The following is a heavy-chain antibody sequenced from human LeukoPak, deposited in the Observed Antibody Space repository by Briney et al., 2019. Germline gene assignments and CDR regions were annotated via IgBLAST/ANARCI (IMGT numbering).Heavy chain of an antibody. D-gene: IGHD6-13*01. J-gene: IGHJ5*02. Sequence: ASVKVSCKASGYTFTSYAMNWVRQAPGQGLEWMGWINTNTGNPTYAQGFTGRFVFSLDTSVSTAYLQISSLKAEDTAVYHCARVRPPGYSSSWYAASFDPWGQGTLVTVSS. CDR1: GYTFTSYA. V-gene: IGHV7-4-1*02. CDR3: ARVRPPGYSSSWYAASFDP. CDR2: INTNTGNP.